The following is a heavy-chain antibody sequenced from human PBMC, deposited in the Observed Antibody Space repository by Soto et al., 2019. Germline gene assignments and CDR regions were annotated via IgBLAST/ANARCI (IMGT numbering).Heavy chain of an antibody. CDR3: VSPYCSGGSCYLTEYFQH. V-gene: IGHV3-30*03. D-gene: IGHD2-15*01. CDR1: GFSFSYYA. CDR2: IAYDASKK. Sequence: QVQLVESGGGVVQPGRSLRLSCAASGFSFSYYAMHWVRQAPGKGLEWVAVIAYDASKKYYADSVKGRFTISRDNSKNTLYLQMNSLRDEDTAVYSCVSPYCSGGSCYLTEYFQHWGQGTLVTVSS. J-gene: IGHJ1*01.